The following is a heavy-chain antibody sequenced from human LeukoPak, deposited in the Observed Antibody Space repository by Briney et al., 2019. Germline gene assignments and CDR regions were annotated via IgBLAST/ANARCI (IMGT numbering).Heavy chain of an antibody. CDR2: IYPGDSDT. CDR3: ARLGGWFGEFDAFDI. Sequence: GESLKISCKGSGYGFTSYWIGWVRQMPGKGLEWMGIIYPGDSDTRYSPSFQGQVTISADKSISTAYLQWSSLKASDTAMYYCARLGGWFGEFDAFDIWGQGTMVTVSS. J-gene: IGHJ3*02. V-gene: IGHV5-51*01. D-gene: IGHD3-10*01. CDR1: GYGFTSYW.